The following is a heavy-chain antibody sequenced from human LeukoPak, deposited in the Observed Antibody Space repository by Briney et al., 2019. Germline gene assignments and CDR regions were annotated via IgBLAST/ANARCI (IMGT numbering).Heavy chain of an antibody. CDR3: ARESFAARWD. D-gene: IGHD6-6*01. J-gene: IGHJ4*02. CDR2: ISWNSDSI. V-gene: IGHV3-9*01. Sequence: GGSLRLSCEASGFTFDDYAMHWVRQAPGKGLEWVSGISWNSDSIGYADSMKGRFTISRDNAKNSLYLQMNSLTAEDTAVYYCARESFAARWDWGQGTLVTVSS. CDR1: GFTFDDYA.